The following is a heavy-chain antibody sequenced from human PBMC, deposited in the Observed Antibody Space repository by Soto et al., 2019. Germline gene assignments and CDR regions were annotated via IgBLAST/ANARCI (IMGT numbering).Heavy chain of an antibody. J-gene: IGHJ6*02. CDR1: GFTFSDYP. V-gene: IGHV3-30-3*01. CDR3: ARESWVLFWFGELSPGHGMDV. D-gene: IGHD3-10*01. Sequence: PGGSLRLSCAASGFTFSDYPMHWVRQAPGKGLEWVAVIGYDGSKKYYADSVKGRLTISRDNSNNTLYLQMNSLRPEDTAVYYCARESWVLFWFGELSPGHGMDVWGQGTTVTVS. CDR2: IGYDGSKK.